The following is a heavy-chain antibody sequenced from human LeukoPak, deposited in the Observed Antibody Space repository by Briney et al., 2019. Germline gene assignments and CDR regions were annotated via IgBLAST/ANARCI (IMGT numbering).Heavy chain of an antibody. D-gene: IGHD2-21*02. CDR2: INNDGTAT. J-gene: IGHJ4*02. CDR3: ATVSEY. V-gene: IGHV3-74*01. Sequence: GGSLRLSCAAPGFTFNYFWMPWVRQVPGKGPGWVSGINNDGTATYYADSVKGRFTISRDNAKNTVYLQMNGLRAEDTSVYFCATVSEYWGQGTLVTVSS. CDR1: GFTFNYFW.